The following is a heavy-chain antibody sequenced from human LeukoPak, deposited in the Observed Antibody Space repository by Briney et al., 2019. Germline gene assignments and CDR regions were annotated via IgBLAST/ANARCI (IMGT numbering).Heavy chain of an antibody. Sequence: PGGSLRLSCAVSRITVSSYGMSGVRQAPGKGLEWVAGISGSGGGTNYADSVKGRFTISRDNFKNTLYLQMNSLRAEDTAVYFCAKRGVVIRVILVGFHKEAYYFDSWGQGALVTVSS. V-gene: IGHV3-23*01. J-gene: IGHJ4*02. CDR1: RITVSSYG. CDR2: ISGSGGGT. CDR3: AKRGVVIRVILVGFHKEAYYFDS. D-gene: IGHD3-22*01.